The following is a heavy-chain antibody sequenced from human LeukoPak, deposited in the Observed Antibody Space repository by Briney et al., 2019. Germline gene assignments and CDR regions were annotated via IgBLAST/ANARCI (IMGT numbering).Heavy chain of an antibody. Sequence: SETLSLTCTVSGDSISSSNYYWSWIRQPPGKGLEWIGNIFFSGSTYYNPSLKSRVTISVDTSKNQFSLKLSSVTAADTAVYYCARESPIFGVVSNYYYMDVWGKGTTVTVSS. D-gene: IGHD3-3*01. CDR1: GDSISSSNYY. CDR2: IFFSGST. V-gene: IGHV4-39*07. J-gene: IGHJ6*03. CDR3: ARESPIFGVVSNYYYMDV.